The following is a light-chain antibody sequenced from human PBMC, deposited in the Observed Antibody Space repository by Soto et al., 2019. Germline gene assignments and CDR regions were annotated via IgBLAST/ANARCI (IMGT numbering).Light chain of an antibody. CDR1: QSISSY. Sequence: DIQMTQSPSSLSASVGDRVSITCRASQSISSYLNWYQQKPGKAPKLXIYAAFTLQTGVSSRFIGSGSGTDFTLTINSLQPDDFETYYCQHYNSYSEAFGQGTKVDIK. V-gene: IGKV1-39*01. J-gene: IGKJ1*01. CDR2: AAF. CDR3: QHYNSYSEA.